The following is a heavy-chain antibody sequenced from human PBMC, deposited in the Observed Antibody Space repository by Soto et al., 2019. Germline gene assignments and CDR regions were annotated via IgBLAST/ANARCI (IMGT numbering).Heavy chain of an antibody. CDR2: VSGSGTT. CDR1: GYTFNSHE. J-gene: IGHJ4*02. CDR3: ARGGIH. V-gene: IGHV3-48*03. Sequence: GGSLRLSCVASGYTFNSHEMNWIRQTPGKRWEWISSVSGSGTTKYADSVKGRFIISIDNAHKSIYLQMNSLRVEDTGVYYCARGGIHWGQGAMVTVYS. D-gene: IGHD6-13*01.